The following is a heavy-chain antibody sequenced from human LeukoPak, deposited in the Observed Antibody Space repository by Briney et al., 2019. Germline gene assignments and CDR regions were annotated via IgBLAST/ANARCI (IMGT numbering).Heavy chain of an antibody. V-gene: IGHV4-34*12. CDR2: VFDGKTT. J-gene: IGHJ4*02. D-gene: IGHD5-24*01. CDR3: ASGAWATRLHS. CDR1: GESLNYYY. Sequence: SETLSLTCAVYGESLNYYYWSWIRLSPEKGLEWIGEVFDGKTTNCNPSLKSRVTISAVTSSNQFSLNLKSVTAADTAVYYCASGAWATRLHSWAQGTLVIVSS.